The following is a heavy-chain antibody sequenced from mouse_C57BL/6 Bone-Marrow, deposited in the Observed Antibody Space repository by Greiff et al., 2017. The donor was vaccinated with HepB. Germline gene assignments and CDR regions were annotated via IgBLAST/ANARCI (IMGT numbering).Heavy chain of an antibody. Sequence: VQLQQPGAEFVKPGASVKLSCKASGYTFTSYWMQWVKQRPGQGLEWIGEIDPSDSYINYNQKFKGKATLTVDTSSSTAYMQRSSLTSEVSAVYYWARRASLLSWFAYWGQGTLVTVSA. CDR1: GYTFTSYW. V-gene: IGHV1-50*01. D-gene: IGHD3-1*01. CDR2: IDPSDSYI. CDR3: ARRASLLSWFAY. J-gene: IGHJ3*01.